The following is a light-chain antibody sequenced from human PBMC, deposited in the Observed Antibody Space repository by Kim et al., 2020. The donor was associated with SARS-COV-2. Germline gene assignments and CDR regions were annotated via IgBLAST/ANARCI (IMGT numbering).Light chain of an antibody. CDR3: GAFDSSLNGVV. Sequence: GQTVTISCSGTSSNIGSNYVSWYQQLPRTAPKLLIYDNNKRPSGIPDRFSGSKSGTSATLDITGLQTGDEADHYCGAFDSSLNGVVFGGGTQLTVL. J-gene: IGLJ3*02. CDR1: SSNIGSNY. CDR2: DNN. V-gene: IGLV1-51*01.